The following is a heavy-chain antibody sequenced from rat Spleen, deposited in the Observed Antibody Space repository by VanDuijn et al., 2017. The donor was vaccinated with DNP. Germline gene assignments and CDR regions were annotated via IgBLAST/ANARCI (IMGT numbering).Heavy chain of an antibody. CDR3: AKAGGYSPWYFDY. V-gene: IGHV5S11*01. CDR1: GFTLSNYY. J-gene: IGHJ2*01. D-gene: IGHD1-11*01. Sequence: EVQLVESGGDLVQPGRSMKLSCAASGFTLSNYYMAWVRQAPAKGLEWVAAISPGGGNIYYRDSVKGRFTISRDNAKSTLYLQMDSLRSEETATYYCAKAGGYSPWYFDYWGQGVMVTVSS. CDR2: ISPGGGNI.